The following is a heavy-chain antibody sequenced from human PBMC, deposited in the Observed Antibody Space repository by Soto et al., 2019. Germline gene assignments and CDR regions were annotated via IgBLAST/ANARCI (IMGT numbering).Heavy chain of an antibody. J-gene: IGHJ4*02. V-gene: IGHV3-30*18. Sequence: PGGSLRLSCAASGFTFNSYGIHWVRQAPGKGLEWVVGVSYDGSKEYYTESVRGRFTISRDNSRNTLDLQMNSLRAEDTAVYYCAKDTYYHDSSGYYVFDCWGQGT. CDR1: GFTFNSYG. CDR2: VSYDGSKE. D-gene: IGHD3-22*01. CDR3: AKDTYYHDSSGYYVFDC.